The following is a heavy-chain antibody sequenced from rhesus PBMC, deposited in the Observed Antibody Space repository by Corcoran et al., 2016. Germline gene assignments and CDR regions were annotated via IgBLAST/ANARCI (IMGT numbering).Heavy chain of an antibody. Sequence: QVQLQESGPGLVKPSETLSLTCAVSGLSVSSNYWSWIRQPPGKGLEWIGYIYGSDGSTYYKPSLTSRVTISTDTSKNQFSLRLTSGTAADSAIYYCVRDKDRDFDFWGRGVLVTVSS. V-gene: IGHV4-147*01. CDR2: IYGSDGST. J-gene: IGHJ4*01. CDR1: GLSVSSNY. CDR3: VRDKDRDFDF.